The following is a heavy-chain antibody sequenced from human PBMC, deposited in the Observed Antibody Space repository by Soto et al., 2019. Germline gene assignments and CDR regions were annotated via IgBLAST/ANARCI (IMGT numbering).Heavy chain of an antibody. J-gene: IGHJ4*02. CDR3: ARHQGAFHY. Sequence: QVQLVESGGGVVQPGRSLRLSCAASGFTFSSYAMHWVRQAPGKGLEWVAVISYDGSNKYYADSVKGRFTISRDNSKNTLYLQMNSLSAEDTAVYYCARHQGAFHYWGQGTLVTVSS. V-gene: IGHV3-30-3*01. CDR1: GFTFSSYA. CDR2: ISYDGSNK.